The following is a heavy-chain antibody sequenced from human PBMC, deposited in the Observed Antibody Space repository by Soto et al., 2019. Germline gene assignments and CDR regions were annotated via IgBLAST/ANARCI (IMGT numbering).Heavy chain of an antibody. Sequence: PSETLSLTCTVSGGSMSPYYWSWIRQPPGKGLEWIANIYYRGNTNYNPSFVSRVTISIDTSKNQFSLKASDTAMYYCARSRRGAYSSGWYSPSGYYNYGIDVWGQGTKVTVSS. J-gene: IGHJ6*02. V-gene: IGHV4-59*12. CDR1: GGSMSPYY. CDR2: IYYRGNT. CDR3: ARSRRGAYSSGWYSPSGYYNYGIDV. D-gene: IGHD6-19*01.